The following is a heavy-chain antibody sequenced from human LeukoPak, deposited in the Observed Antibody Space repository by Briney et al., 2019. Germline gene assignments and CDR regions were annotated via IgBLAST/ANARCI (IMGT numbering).Heavy chain of an antibody. CDR3: AKDFLYYYDTHGYYSYFDS. Sequence: GRSLRLSCTASGFTFDDYGMHWVRQAPGKGLEWVSAINWNSGDKVYADSVKGRFTISRDNAKNSLYLQMNSLRPEDTALYYCAKDFLYYYDTHGYYSYFDSWGQGTPVTVSS. V-gene: IGHV3-9*01. D-gene: IGHD3-22*01. CDR2: INWNSGDK. CDR1: GFTFDDYG. J-gene: IGHJ4*02.